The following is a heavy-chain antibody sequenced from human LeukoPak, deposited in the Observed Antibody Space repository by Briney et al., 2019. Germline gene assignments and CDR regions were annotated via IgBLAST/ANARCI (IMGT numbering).Heavy chain of an antibody. CDR2: INTDGSST. CDR3: ARVRSIAARGPFDY. D-gene: IGHD6-6*01. Sequence: GGSLRLSCAASGFTFSSYWMHWVRQAPGKGLVWVSRINTDGSSTSYADSVKGRFTISRDNAKNTLYLQMNSLRAEDTAVYYCARVRSIAARGPFDYWGQGTLVTVSS. CDR1: GFTFSSYW. J-gene: IGHJ4*02. V-gene: IGHV3-74*01.